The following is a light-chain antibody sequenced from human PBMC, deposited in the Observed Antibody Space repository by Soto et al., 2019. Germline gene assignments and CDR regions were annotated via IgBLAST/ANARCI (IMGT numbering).Light chain of an antibody. CDR2: AAS. V-gene: IGKV1-39*01. Sequence: IQLTQSPSSLSASIGDRVSITCRAGQGISNFLAWYQQKPGQAPKLLIYAASNLQSGVPSRFSGSGSGTDFTLTISSLQLEDFATYYCQQSYNTPQTFGQGTKVDIK. CDR3: QQSYNTPQT. J-gene: IGKJ1*01. CDR1: QGISNF.